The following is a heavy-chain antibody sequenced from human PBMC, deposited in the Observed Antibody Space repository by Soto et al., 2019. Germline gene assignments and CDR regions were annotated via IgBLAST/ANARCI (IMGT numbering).Heavy chain of an antibody. Sequence: QVHLVQSGAEVKKPGASVKVSCKASGYTFTSYGITWVRQAPGQGLEWMGWISAHNGNTDYAQKLQGRVIVTRDTSTSPAYIELRSLISDDTAVYYCARGRYGDYWGQGALVTVSS. J-gene: IGHJ4*02. CDR3: ARGRYGDY. CDR1: GYTFTSYG. CDR2: ISAHNGNT. V-gene: IGHV1-18*01. D-gene: IGHD1-1*01.